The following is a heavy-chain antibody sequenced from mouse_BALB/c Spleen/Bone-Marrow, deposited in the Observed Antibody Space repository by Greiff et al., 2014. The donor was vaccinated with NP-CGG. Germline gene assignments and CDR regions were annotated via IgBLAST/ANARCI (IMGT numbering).Heavy chain of an antibody. CDR3: AGGWFLSWFAY. Sequence: EVQLVESGPELVQPGASGKISCKASGYTFSDYNMHWVKQSHGKSLEWIGNICPYNGGTCYNQKFKGKATLSVDNSSNTAFMELRSRTSADSAFYHCAGGWFLSWFAYWGQGTLVTVSA. CDR2: ICPYNGGT. J-gene: IGHJ3*01. D-gene: IGHD2-3*01. V-gene: IGHV1S29*02. CDR1: GYTFSDYN.